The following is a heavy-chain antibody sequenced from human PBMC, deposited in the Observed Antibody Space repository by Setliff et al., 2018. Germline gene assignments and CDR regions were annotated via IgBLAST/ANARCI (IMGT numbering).Heavy chain of an antibody. D-gene: IGHD3-22*01. CDR1: GGTFSSYA. Sequence: SVKVSCKASGGTFSSYAISWVRQAPGQGLEWMGGIIPILGIANYAQKFQGRVTITADKSTSTAYMELSSLRSEDTAVYYRARGLYYYDSSGYYSLGGMDVWGQGTTVTVSS. J-gene: IGHJ6*02. CDR3: ARGLYYYDSSGYYSLGGMDV. CDR2: IIPILGIA. V-gene: IGHV1-69*10.